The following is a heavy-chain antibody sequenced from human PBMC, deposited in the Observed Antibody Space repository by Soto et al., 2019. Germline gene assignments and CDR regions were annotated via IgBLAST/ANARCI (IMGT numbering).Heavy chain of an antibody. V-gene: IGHV3-48*03. CDR2: ISTSGSTI. CDR1: VVPFSSYE. CDR3: EKDIFS. J-gene: IGHJ5*02. Sequence: GGSLRLSCAASVVPFSSYEMNWVRQAPGKGLEWVSYISTSGSTIYYADSVKGRFTISRDNAKNSLYLQMNSLRAEDTAVYYCEKDIFSWGQGTLVTVSS.